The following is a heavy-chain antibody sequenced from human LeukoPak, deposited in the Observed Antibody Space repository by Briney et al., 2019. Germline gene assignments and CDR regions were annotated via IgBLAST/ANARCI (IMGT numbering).Heavy chain of an antibody. Sequence: SVKVSCKASGGTFSSYAISWVRQAPGQGLEWMGGIIPILGTANYAQKFQGRVTITADESTSTAYTELSSLRSEDTAVYYCARGRVGATTGYFDYWGQGTLVTVSS. CDR3: ARGRVGATTGYFDY. V-gene: IGHV1-69*13. D-gene: IGHD1-26*01. CDR1: GGTFSSYA. CDR2: IIPILGTA. J-gene: IGHJ4*02.